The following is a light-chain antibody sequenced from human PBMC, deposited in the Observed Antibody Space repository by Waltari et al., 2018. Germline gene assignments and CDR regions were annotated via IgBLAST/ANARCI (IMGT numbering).Light chain of an antibody. CDR1: NIGRQS. CDR3: QVWDRSSDSWV. Sequence: SYVLTQPPSESVAPGKTARITCGGNNIGRQSVHWYQQKPGQAPILFLYFDSDRPSGIPERFSGSNFGDTATLTISRVEAGDEADYYCQVWDRSSDSWVFGGGTKLTVL. J-gene: IGLJ3*02. V-gene: IGLV3-21*04. CDR2: FDS.